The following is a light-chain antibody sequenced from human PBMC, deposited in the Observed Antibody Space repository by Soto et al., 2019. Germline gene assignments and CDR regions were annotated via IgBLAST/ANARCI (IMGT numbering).Light chain of an antibody. V-gene: IGLV2-8*01. Sequence: QSVLTQPPSASGSPGQSVAISCTGTSSDVGGYNYVSRYQQHPGKAPKLMIYEVNKRPSGVPDRFSGSKSGNTASLTVSGLQAEDEADYYCSAYAGSSNVFGTGTKVTV. CDR1: SSDVGGYNY. CDR3: SAYAGSSNV. CDR2: EVN. J-gene: IGLJ1*01.